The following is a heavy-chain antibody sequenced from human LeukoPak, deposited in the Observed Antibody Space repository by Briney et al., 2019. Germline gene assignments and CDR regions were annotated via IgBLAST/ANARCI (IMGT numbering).Heavy chain of an antibody. CDR2: ISTYNANT. Sequence: GASVKVSCKASGYRFTSYGISWVRQAPGQGLEWMGWISTYNANTNYALKLQGRVTLTTDTSTSTAYMELKSLRSDDTAVYYCAREECSIGVCYPSGYWGQGTLVTVSS. CDR3: AREECSIGVCYPSGY. V-gene: IGHV1-18*01. D-gene: IGHD2-8*01. J-gene: IGHJ4*02. CDR1: GYRFTSYG.